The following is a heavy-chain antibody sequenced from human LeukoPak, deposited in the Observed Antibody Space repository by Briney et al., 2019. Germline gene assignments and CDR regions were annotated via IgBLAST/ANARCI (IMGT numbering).Heavy chain of an antibody. D-gene: IGHD6-19*01. CDR2: FYYSGNT. V-gene: IGHV4-39*01. J-gene: IGHJ4*02. Sequence: ETLSLTCSVSGGSISSSSYYWGWIRQPPGKGLGWIGSFYYSGNTYYNPSLRSRVTISVDTSKNEFSLKLRSVTAADTAVYYCARTAGVAVAGSRQYFDYWGQGTLVTVSS. CDR1: GGSISSSSYY. CDR3: ARTAGVAVAGSRQYFDY.